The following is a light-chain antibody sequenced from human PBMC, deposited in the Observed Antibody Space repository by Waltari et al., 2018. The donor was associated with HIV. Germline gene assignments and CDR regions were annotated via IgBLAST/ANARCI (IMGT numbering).Light chain of an antibody. Sequence: QSVLTQPPSVSGAPGQRITISCTGSSSNIGAGFDVHWYQQLPGQAPKVLIYGNSTPPSGGPDRFSGSKSGTSASLAITGLQADDEGAYYCQSYDSSLRGHVFGSGTRVTVL. CDR1: SSNIGAGFD. V-gene: IGLV1-40*01. CDR2: GNS. J-gene: IGLJ1*01. CDR3: QSYDSSLRGHV.